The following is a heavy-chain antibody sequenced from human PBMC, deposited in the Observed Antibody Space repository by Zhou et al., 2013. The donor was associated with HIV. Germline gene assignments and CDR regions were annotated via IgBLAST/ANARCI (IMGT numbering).Heavy chain of an antibody. CDR3: NRGMQQWVNDAFDI. CDR1: GYAFTSYY. D-gene: IGHD6-13*01. V-gene: IGHV1-46*03. J-gene: IGHJ3*02. Sequence: QVQLVQSGAEVKKPGASVNISCKASGYAFTSYYIHWVRQAPGQGLEWMGLINPGIGSTYYAEKFQGRITVTRDTSTNTVNMQLGTLTSEDTAVYYCNRGMQQWVNDAFDIWGQGTMVTVSS. CDR2: INPGIGST.